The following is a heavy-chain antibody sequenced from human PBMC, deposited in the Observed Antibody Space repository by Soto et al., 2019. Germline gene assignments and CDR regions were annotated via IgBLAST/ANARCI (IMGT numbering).Heavy chain of an antibody. D-gene: IGHD3-22*01. Sequence: EVQLVESGGGLVKPGGSLRLSCAASGFTFSNAWMSWVRQAPGKGLEWVGRIKSKTDGGTTDYAAPVKGRFTISRDDSXNXLYLQMNSLKTEDTAVYYCTTEWGHYDSSGNDAFDIWGQGTMVTVSS. CDR3: TTEWGHYDSSGNDAFDI. CDR2: IKSKTDGGTT. V-gene: IGHV3-15*01. CDR1: GFTFSNAW. J-gene: IGHJ3*02.